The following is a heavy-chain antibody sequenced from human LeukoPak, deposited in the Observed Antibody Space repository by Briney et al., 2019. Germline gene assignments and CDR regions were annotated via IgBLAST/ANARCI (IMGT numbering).Heavy chain of an antibody. D-gene: IGHD3-22*01. Sequence: SETLSPTCSVSGGDITTSIRSIGSYYWSWLRQPPGKGLEWISYIYDSRSANYNPSLKSRVTISVDMPKNHFSLKLTSVTAADTAIYYCARAPYYYDSGGYWSKPRYFDYWGQGIPVTVSS. CDR2: IYDSRSA. CDR3: ARAPYYYDSGGYWSKPRYFDY. J-gene: IGHJ4*02. V-gene: IGHV4-61*03. CDR1: GGDITTSIRSIGSYY.